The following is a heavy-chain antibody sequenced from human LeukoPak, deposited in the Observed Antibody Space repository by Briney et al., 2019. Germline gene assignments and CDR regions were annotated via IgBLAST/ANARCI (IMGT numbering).Heavy chain of an antibody. CDR2: MNPNSGNT. J-gene: IGHJ3*02. CDR3: ARGQDGSGSYYAFDI. V-gene: IGHV1-8*01. Sequence: GASVKVSCKASGYTFTSYDINWVQQATGQGLEWMGWMNPNSGNTGYAQKFQGRVTITRNTSISTAYMELSSLRSEDTAVYYCARGQDGSGSYYAFDIWGQGTMVTVSS. CDR1: GYTFTSYD. D-gene: IGHD3-10*01.